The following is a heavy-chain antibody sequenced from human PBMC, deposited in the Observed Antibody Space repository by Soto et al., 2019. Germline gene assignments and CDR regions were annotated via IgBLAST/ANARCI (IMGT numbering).Heavy chain of an antibody. Sequence: SVKVSCKASGGTLSSHTISWVRQAPGQGLEWMGRIIPMLGIANYAQKFQGRVTITADKSTSTSYMELSSLRSEDTAVYYCARNLFDYCSSSSCYMDQWGQGTLVTVSS. J-gene: IGHJ4*02. D-gene: IGHD2-2*02. V-gene: IGHV1-69*02. CDR2: IIPMLGIA. CDR1: GGTLSSHT. CDR3: ARNLFDYCSSSSCYMDQ.